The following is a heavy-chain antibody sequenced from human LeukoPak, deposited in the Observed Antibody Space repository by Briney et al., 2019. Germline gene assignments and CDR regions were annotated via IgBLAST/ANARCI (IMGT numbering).Heavy chain of an antibody. Sequence: SETLSLTCTVNGGSLTHFYWSWIRQPPGKGLEWIGEINQSGSTNYNPSLKSRVTISVDTSKNQFSLKLSSVTAADTAVYYCARDRGYDFWSGSHNWFDPWGQGTLVTVSS. D-gene: IGHD3-3*01. J-gene: IGHJ5*02. V-gene: IGHV4-34*01. CDR1: GGSLTHFY. CDR3: ARDRGYDFWSGSHNWFDP. CDR2: INQSGST.